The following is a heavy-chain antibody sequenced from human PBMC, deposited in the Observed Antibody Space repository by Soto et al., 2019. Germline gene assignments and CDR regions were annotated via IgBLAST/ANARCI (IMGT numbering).Heavy chain of an antibody. D-gene: IGHD4-17*01. J-gene: IGHJ6*02. V-gene: IGHV3-30*18. CDR3: AKDLQSYGDYDYYCYGMDV. Sequence: QVQLVESGGGEVQPGRSLTISCAASGFTFSTYGMHWFRQTPGKGLEWVAVISYDGTNKFYSDSVKGRFTISRDNFNNTLTLQMNSLRADDTAVYSCAKDLQSYGDYDYYCYGMDVWGLGTRVTVSS. CDR1: GFTFSTYG. CDR2: ISYDGTNK.